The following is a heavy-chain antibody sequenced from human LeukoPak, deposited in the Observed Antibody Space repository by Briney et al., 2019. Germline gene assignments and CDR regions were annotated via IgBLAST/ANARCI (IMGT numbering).Heavy chain of an antibody. J-gene: IGHJ3*02. CDR3: ARLIYDNHDAFDI. CDR1: GFRFTNFW. CDR2: IYAGDSDT. D-gene: IGHD3-9*01. Sequence: GESLKISCEGSGFRFTNFWIAWVRQMPGKGLEWMGTIYAGDSDTRYSPSFQGQVTISADKSINTAHLQSNSLKASDTAMYYCARLIYDNHDAFDIWGQGTMVTVSS. V-gene: IGHV5-51*01.